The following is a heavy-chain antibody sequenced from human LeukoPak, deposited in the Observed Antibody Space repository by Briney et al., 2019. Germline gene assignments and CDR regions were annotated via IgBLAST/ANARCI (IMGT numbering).Heavy chain of an antibody. D-gene: IGHD6-6*01. V-gene: IGHV3-23*01. CDR2: ISGSGGST. Sequence: GGSLRLSCAASGFTFSSYAMSWVGQAPGKGLEWVSAISGSGGSTYYADSVKGRFAISRDNSKNTLYLQMNSLRAEDTAVYYCAKALAARPPFGHYYYMDVWGKGTTVTVSS. J-gene: IGHJ6*03. CDR1: GFTFSSYA. CDR3: AKALAARPPFGHYYYMDV.